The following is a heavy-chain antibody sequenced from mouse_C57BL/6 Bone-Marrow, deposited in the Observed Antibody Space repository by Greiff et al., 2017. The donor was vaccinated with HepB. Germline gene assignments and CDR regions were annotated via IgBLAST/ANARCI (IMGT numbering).Heavy chain of an antibody. V-gene: IGHV1-55*01. CDR2: IYPGSGST. CDR1: GYTFTSYW. D-gene: IGHD2-3*01. Sequence: QVQLQQPGAELVKPGASVKMSCKASGYTFTSYWITWVKQRPGQGLEWIGDIYPGSGSTNYNEKFKSKATLTVDTSSSTAYMQLSSLTAEDSAVYYVARWGYDPCGAYYFDYWGQGTTLTVSS. CDR3: ARWGYDPCGAYYFDY. J-gene: IGHJ2*01.